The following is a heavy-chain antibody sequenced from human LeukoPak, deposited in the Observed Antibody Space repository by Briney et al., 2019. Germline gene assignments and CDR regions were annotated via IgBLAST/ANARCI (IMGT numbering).Heavy chain of an antibody. CDR2: ISGSGGST. Sequence: GSLRLSCAASGFTFSSYAMSWVRRAPGKGLEWVSAISGSGGSTYYADSVKGRFTISRDNSKNTLYLQMNSLRAEDTAVYYCAKDSSEEGFYDYWGQGTLVTVSS. D-gene: IGHD2-15*01. CDR1: GFTFSSYA. J-gene: IGHJ4*02. V-gene: IGHV3-23*01. CDR3: AKDSSEEGFYDY.